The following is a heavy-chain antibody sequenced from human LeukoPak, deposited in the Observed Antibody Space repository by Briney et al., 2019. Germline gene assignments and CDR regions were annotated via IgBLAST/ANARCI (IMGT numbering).Heavy chain of an antibody. CDR1: GFTFSSYW. V-gene: IGHV3-74*01. J-gene: IGHJ4*02. Sequence: PGGSLRLSCAASGFTFSSYWMHWVRQPPGKGLVWVSRIKSDGSNIVYADSVKGRFTISRDNAKNTLFLQMNSLRAEDTAVYYCATCGYSPYYFDYWGQGTLVTVSS. CDR3: ATCGYSPYYFDY. CDR2: IKSDGSNI. D-gene: IGHD5-18*01.